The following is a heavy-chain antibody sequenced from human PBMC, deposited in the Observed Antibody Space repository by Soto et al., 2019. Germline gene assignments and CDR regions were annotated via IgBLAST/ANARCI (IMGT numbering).Heavy chain of an antibody. V-gene: IGHV3-33*01. CDR3: ARDTGRASPIDY. D-gene: IGHD2-8*02. CDR2: IWHDGGAK. J-gene: IGHJ4*02. Sequence: QVQLVESGGGVVQPGRSLRLSCTASGFTLSDYGMHWVRQAPGKGLEWVAVIWHDGGAKYYAESVTGRITISRDNSKNPVLLQIDSLGAEDRALYYCARDTGRASPIDYWGQGTLVTVSS. CDR1: GFTLSDYG.